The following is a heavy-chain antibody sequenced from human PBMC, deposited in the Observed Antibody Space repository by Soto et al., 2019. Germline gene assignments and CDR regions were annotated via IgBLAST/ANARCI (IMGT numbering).Heavy chain of an antibody. V-gene: IGHV3-13*04. CDR1: GFTFSSYD. D-gene: IGHD3-22*01. J-gene: IGHJ4*02. CDR2: IGTAGDT. Sequence: EAQLVESGGGLVQPGGSLRLSCSASGFTFSSYDMHWVRQGPGKGLEWVSAIGTAGDTNYAGSVKGRFTISRENAKNSLYLQMNSLRAGDTAIYFCARAIGPTLFDYWGQGTLVTVSS. CDR3: ARAIGPTLFDY.